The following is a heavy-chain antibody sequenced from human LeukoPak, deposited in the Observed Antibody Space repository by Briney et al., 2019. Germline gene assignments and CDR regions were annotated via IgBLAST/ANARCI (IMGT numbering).Heavy chain of an antibody. CDR1: GFIFNSYA. V-gene: IGHV3-23*01. CDR2: ISASGGST. Sequence: PGGSLRLSCAVSGFIFNSYAMSWVRQAPGKGLEWVSSISASGGSTYHADSVKGWFTISRDNSKNTVHLQMNSLRADDTALYYCAKGALAAAGSGFEYWGQGTLVAVFS. D-gene: IGHD6-13*01. J-gene: IGHJ4*02. CDR3: AKGALAAAGSGFEY.